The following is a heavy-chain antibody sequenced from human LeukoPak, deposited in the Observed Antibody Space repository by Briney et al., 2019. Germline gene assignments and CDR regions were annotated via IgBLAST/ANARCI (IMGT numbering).Heavy chain of an antibody. CDR3: AREDTGEGFDY. V-gene: IGHV3-23*01. J-gene: IGHJ4*02. CDR2: ISGSAGTS. D-gene: IGHD7-27*01. Sequence: GGSLRLSCAASGFTFSSYAMNWVRQAPGKGLEWVSAISGSAGTSYYADSVKGRFTISRDNSKNTLYLQMNSLRAEDTAVYYCAREDTGEGFDYWGQGTLVTVSS. CDR1: GFTFSSYA.